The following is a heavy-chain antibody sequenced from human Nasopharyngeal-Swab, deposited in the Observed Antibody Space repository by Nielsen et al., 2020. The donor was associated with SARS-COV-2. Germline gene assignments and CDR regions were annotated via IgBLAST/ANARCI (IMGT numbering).Heavy chain of an antibody. Sequence: SVKVSCKASGGTFSSYAISWVRQAPGQGLEWMGGIIPIFGTANYAQKFQGRVTITADESTSTAYMELSSLRSEDTAVYYCARVENSSGWYGYYDYWGQGTLVTVSS. CDR2: IIPIFGTA. CDR1: GGTFSSYA. D-gene: IGHD6-19*01. CDR3: ARVENSSGWYGYYDY. V-gene: IGHV1-69*13. J-gene: IGHJ4*02.